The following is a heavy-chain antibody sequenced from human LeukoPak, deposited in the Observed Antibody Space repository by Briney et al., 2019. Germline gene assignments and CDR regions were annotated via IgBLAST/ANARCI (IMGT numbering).Heavy chain of an antibody. CDR1: GFTVSSNY. CDR3: ARDWDYTVTTLVYYYYYGMDV. J-gene: IGHJ6*02. V-gene: IGHV3-48*04. Sequence: GGSLRLSCAASGFTVSSNYMSWVRQAPGKGLEWVSYISSSSSTIYYADSVKGRFTISRDNAKNSLYLQMNSLRAEDTAVYYCARDWDYTVTTLVYYYYYGMDVWGQGTTVTVSS. D-gene: IGHD4-17*01. CDR2: ISSSSSTI.